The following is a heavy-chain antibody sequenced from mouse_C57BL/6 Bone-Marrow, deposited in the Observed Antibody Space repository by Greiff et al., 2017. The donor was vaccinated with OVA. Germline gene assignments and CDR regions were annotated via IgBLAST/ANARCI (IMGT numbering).Heavy chain of an antibody. D-gene: IGHD2-1*01. CDR2: ILPGSGST. J-gene: IGHJ3*01. CDR1: GYTFTGYW. Sequence: VQLQQSGAELMKPGASVKLSCKATGYTFTGYWIEWVKQRPGHGLEWIGEILPGSGSTNYNEKFKGKATFTADTSSNTAYMQLSSLTTEDSAIYYGARWELVTGRFAYWGQGTLVTVSA. CDR3: ARWELVTGRFAY. V-gene: IGHV1-9*01.